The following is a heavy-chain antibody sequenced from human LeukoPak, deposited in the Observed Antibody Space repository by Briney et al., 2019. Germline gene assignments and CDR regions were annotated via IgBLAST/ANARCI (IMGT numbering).Heavy chain of an antibody. CDR3: ARVNRLDIVVVPAAISADY. J-gene: IGHJ4*02. V-gene: IGHV3-23*01. D-gene: IGHD2-2*02. CDR2: ISGSGSTI. Sequence: GRSLRLSCAASGFTFSSYAMSWVRQAPGKGLEWVSAISGSGSTIYYADSVKGRFTISRDNAKNPLYLQMNNLRAEDTAVYYCARVNRLDIVVVPAAISADYWGQGTLVTVSS. CDR1: GFTFSSYA.